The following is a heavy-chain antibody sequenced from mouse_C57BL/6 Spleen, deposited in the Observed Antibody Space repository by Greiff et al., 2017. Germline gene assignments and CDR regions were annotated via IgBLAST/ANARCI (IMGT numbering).Heavy chain of an antibody. CDR2: ISYSGST. CDR1: GYSITSGYD. CDR3: AATVGYYFDY. Sequence: DVQLQESGPGMVKPSQSLSLTCTVTGYSITSGYDWHWIRHFPGNKLEWMGYISYSGSTNYNPSLKSRISITHDTSKNHFFLKLNSVTTEDTATYYCAATVGYYFDYWGQGTTLTVSS. D-gene: IGHD1-1*01. J-gene: IGHJ2*01. V-gene: IGHV3-1*01.